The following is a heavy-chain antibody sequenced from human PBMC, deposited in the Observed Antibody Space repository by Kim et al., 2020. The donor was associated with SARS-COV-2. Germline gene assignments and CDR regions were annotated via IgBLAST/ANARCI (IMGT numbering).Heavy chain of an antibody. CDR3: VKGKNTVVTLFDY. V-gene: IGHV3-64D*06. D-gene: IGHD2-21*02. Sequence: GGSLRLSCSASGFTFSRYAMYWVRQAPGKGLEYVSAMSSNGGSTYYADSVKGRFTISRDNSKNTLYLQMSSLRAEDTAVYYCVKGKNTVVTLFDYWGQGT. CDR1: GFTFSRYA. J-gene: IGHJ4*02. CDR2: MSSNGGST.